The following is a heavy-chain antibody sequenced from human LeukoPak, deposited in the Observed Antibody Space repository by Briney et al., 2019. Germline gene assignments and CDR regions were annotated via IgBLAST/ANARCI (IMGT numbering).Heavy chain of an antibody. V-gene: IGHV4-34*01. D-gene: IGHD2-15*01. CDR2: INHSGSP. CDR3: ARLVGVVVAATPDYYYYYMDV. CDR1: GGSFSGYY. Sequence: SETLSLTCAVYGGSFSGYYWSWIRQPPGKGLEWIGEINHSGSPNYNPSLKSRVTTSVETSKNQFSLKLSSVPAADTAVYYCARLVGVVVAATPDYYYYYMDVWGKGTTVTVSS. J-gene: IGHJ6*03.